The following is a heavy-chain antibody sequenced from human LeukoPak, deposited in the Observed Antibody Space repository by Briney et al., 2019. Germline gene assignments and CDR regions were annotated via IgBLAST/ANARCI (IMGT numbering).Heavy chain of an antibody. CDR3: ARDPLGSQQLGSTPVYFDY. Sequence: GGSLRLSCAASGFTFSDYYMSWIRQAPGKGLEWISYISSSGTTTDYADSVKGRFTISRDNSKNTLYLQMNSLRAEDTAVYYCARDPLGSQQLGSTPVYFDYWGQGTLVTVSS. CDR1: GFTFSDYY. D-gene: IGHD6-13*01. CDR2: ISSSGTTT. J-gene: IGHJ4*02. V-gene: IGHV3-11*04.